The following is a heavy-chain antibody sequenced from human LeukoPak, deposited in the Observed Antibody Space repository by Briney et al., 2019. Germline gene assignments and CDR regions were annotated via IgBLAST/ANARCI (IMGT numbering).Heavy chain of an antibody. J-gene: IGHJ6*02. CDR2: INPSSTTF. Sequence: GGSLRLSCAASGFIFSTFRMNWVRQAPGKGLEWISYINPSSTTFYYAGSVKGRFTISRDNAKNSLYLQMNSLRDGDTAIYYCAVDHTSGTIYHGLDVWGQGTTVTVSS. CDR1: GFIFSTFR. V-gene: IGHV3-48*02. D-gene: IGHD2-8*01. CDR3: AVDHTSGTIYHGLDV.